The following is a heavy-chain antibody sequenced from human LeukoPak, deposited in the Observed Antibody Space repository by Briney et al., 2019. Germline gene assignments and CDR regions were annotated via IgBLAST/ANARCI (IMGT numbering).Heavy chain of an antibody. CDR2: IYTSGST. CDR1: GGSISSYY. CDR3: ARLAYSGSYSNFDY. V-gene: IGHV4-4*07. D-gene: IGHD1-26*01. Sequence: SETLSLTCTVSGGSISSYYWSWIRQPAGKGLEWIGRIYTSGSTNYNPSLKSRVTMSVDTSKSQFSLKLSSVTAADTAVYYCARLAYSGSYSNFDYWGQGTLVTVSS. J-gene: IGHJ4*02.